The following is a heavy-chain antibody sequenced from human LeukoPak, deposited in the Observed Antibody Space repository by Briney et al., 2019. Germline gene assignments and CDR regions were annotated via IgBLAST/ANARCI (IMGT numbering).Heavy chain of an antibody. CDR3: ARDRPVVGAIDF. Sequence: PGGSLRLSCGASGFTFSDYAMLWVRQAPGKGLEWISFISGDRSTIFLADSVRGRFITSRDNAQNSPYLQMNSLRAEDTAVYYCARDRPVVGAIDFWGQGTLVTVSS. CDR1: GFTFSDYA. CDR2: ISGDRSTI. J-gene: IGHJ4*02. V-gene: IGHV3-48*04. D-gene: IGHD1-26*01.